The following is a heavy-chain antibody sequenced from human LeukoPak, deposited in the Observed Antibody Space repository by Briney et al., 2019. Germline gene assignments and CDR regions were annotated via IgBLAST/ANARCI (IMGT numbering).Heavy chain of an antibody. Sequence: GESLKISCKGTGDTFDTFWIAWVRQMPGKGLEWMGIIYPDDSDTKYSPSLQGQVTISVDKSTSTAYLQWRSLKASDTAMYYCARRGELSRDYFGMDVWGQRTAVTVSS. D-gene: IGHD3-16*02. CDR3: ARRGELSRDYFGMDV. CDR2: IYPDDSDT. V-gene: IGHV5-51*01. J-gene: IGHJ6*01. CDR1: GDTFDTFW.